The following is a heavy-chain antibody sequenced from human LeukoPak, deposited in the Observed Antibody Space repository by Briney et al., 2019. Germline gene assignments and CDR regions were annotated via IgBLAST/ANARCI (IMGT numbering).Heavy chain of an antibody. J-gene: IGHJ3*02. D-gene: IGHD3-22*01. V-gene: IGHV3-21*06. Sequence: GGSPSLSCATSGFTTSPYSMSWVRQAPGKGLEWVACISSSGSHTYYADSVKGRFIISRDNAKNSMSLHINSLRVEDTAMYFCARGDVDYYDSSGSDAFYIWGQGTRVTVSS. CDR2: ISSSGSHT. CDR3: ARGDVDYYDSSGSDAFYI. CDR1: GFTTSPYS.